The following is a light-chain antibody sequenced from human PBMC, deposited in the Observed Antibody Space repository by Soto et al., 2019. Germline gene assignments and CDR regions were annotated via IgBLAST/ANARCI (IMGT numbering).Light chain of an antibody. CDR1: QSVSSY. Sequence: EIVLTQSPATLSLSPGERATLSCRASQSVSSYLAWYQQKPGQAPRLLIYDASTRATGIPARFSGSGSGTDFTLTISGLEPEDCAVYYCQQRSNWLSVGGGTKVEIK. CDR3: QQRSNWLS. J-gene: IGKJ4*01. CDR2: DAS. V-gene: IGKV3-11*01.